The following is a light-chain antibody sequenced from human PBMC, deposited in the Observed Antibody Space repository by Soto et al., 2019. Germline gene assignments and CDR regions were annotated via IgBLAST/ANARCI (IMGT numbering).Light chain of an antibody. Sequence: QSVLTQPASVSGSPGQSITISCTGTSSDVGGYNYVSWYQQHTGKAPKLMIYDVRNRPSGVSNRFSGSKSGNTASLTISGLQAEDEADYYCSSYTSSSTLVVFGGGTKVTVL. CDR1: SSDVGGYNY. J-gene: IGLJ2*01. V-gene: IGLV2-14*01. CDR3: SSYTSSSTLVV. CDR2: DVR.